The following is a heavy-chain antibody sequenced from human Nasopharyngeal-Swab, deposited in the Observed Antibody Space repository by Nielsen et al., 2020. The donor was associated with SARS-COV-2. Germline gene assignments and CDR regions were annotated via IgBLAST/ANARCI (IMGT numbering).Heavy chain of an antibody. J-gene: IGHJ6*02. D-gene: IGHD3-3*01. V-gene: IGHV3-30*18. CDR1: GFTFSSYG. Sequence: GESLKISCAASGFTFSSYGMHWVRQAPGKGLEWVAVISYDGSNKYYADSVKGRFTISRDNSKYTLYLQMNSLRAEDTAVYYCANSDFWSGYYKPHYYYYGMDVWGQGTTVTVSS. CDR3: ANSDFWSGYYKPHYYYYGMDV. CDR2: ISYDGSNK.